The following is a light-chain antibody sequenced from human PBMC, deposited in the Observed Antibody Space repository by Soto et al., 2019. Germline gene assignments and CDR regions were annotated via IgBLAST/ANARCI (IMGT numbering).Light chain of an antibody. Sequence: DIQMTQSPSSLSASVGDRVTITCRASQNIYSYLNWYQQKPGKAPKLLISFASSLQSGVPSRFSVSVSGTDFTLTITSLQPEDFATYCCQQSYSSLPSFGPGTKVDIK. CDR3: QQSYSSLPS. CDR1: QNIYSY. V-gene: IGKV1-39*01. CDR2: FAS. J-gene: IGKJ3*01.